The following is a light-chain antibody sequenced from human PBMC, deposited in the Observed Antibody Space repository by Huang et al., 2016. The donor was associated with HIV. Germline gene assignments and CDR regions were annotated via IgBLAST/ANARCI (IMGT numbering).Light chain of an antibody. CDR3: QQYNNWPPLT. CDR1: QSVSSN. J-gene: IGKJ4*01. V-gene: IGKV3-15*01. Sequence: EIVMMQSPATLSVSPGDRATLSCRASQSVSSNLAWYQQKPGQAPRLLIYGATTRATGVPARFSGSGSGTEFTLTISSLQSEDFAVYYCQQYNNWPPLTFGGGTKVEIK. CDR2: GAT.